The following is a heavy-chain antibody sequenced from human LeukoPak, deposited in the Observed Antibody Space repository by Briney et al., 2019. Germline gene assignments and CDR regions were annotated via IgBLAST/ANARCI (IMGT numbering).Heavy chain of an antibody. V-gene: IGHV3-48*03. D-gene: IGHD4-17*01. Sequence: AGTLRLSCVASGFSFSSYEMSWVRQAPGKGLEWVSYISESGITIYYADSVKARFTISRDNAKNSLFLQMNSLRAEDTALYYCARTSGDYDYWGQGTLVTVSP. CDR1: GFSFSSYE. CDR2: ISESGITI. CDR3: ARTSGDYDY. J-gene: IGHJ4*02.